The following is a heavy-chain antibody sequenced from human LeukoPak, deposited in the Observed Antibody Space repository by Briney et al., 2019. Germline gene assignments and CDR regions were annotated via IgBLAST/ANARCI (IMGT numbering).Heavy chain of an antibody. D-gene: IGHD2-2*01. CDR2: INTNTGNP. J-gene: IGHJ6*04. CDR3: ASRCCSSTSCYLDV. V-gene: IGHV7-4-1*02. Sequence: ASVKVSCKASGYTFTSYAMNWVRQAPGQGLEWMGWINTNTGNPTYAQGFTGRFVFSLDTSVSTAYLQISSLKAEDTAVYYCASRCCSSTSCYLDVWGKGTTVTVSS. CDR1: GYTFTSYA.